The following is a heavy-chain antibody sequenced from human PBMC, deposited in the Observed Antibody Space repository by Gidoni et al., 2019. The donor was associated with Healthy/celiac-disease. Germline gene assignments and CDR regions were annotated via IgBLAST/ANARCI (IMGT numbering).Heavy chain of an antibody. Sequence: QVQLQQWGAGLLKPSETLSLTCAVYGGSFSGYYWSCIRQPPGKGLEWIGEITHSGSTNYNPSLKSRVTISVDTSKNQFSLELSSVTAADTAVYYCARGDPSYGAFDYWGQGALVNVSS. CDR2: ITHSGST. V-gene: IGHV4-34*01. J-gene: IGHJ4*02. D-gene: IGHD1-26*01. CDR3: ARGDPSYGAFDY. CDR1: GGSFSGYY.